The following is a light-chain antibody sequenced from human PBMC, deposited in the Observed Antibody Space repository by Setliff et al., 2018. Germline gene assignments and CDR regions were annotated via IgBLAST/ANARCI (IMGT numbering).Light chain of an antibody. J-gene: IGLJ2*01. CDR2: DNN. V-gene: IGLV1-51*01. CDR3: GTWDSSLSAVV. CDR1: SSNIGNNY. Sequence: VLTQPPSVSAAPGQKVTISCSGSSSNIGNNYVSWYQQLPGTAPKLLIYDNNKRPSGISDRFSGSKSGTSATLGITGLQTGDEADYYCGTWDSSLSAVVFGGGTKVTVL.